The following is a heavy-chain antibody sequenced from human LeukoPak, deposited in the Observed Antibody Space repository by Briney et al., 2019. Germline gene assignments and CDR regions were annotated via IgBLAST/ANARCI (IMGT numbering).Heavy chain of an antibody. Sequence: PGRSLRLSCAASGFTFSSYAMSWVRQAPGKGPEWVPAISGSGGSTSYADSVKGRFTISRDNSKNTLYLQMNRLRAEDTAAYYCAKDERKLWFGELTYYFDYWGQGTLVTVSS. CDR1: GFTFSSYA. V-gene: IGHV3-23*01. CDR2: ISGSGGST. CDR3: AKDERKLWFGELTYYFDY. D-gene: IGHD3-10*01. J-gene: IGHJ4*02.